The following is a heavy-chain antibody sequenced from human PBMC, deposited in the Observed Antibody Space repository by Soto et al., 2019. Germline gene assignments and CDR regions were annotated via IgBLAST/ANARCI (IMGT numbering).Heavy chain of an antibody. CDR2: IYYSGST. V-gene: IGHV4-59*01. Sequence: LSLTCTVSGGSISSYYWSWIRQPPGKGLEWIGYIYYSGSTNYNPSLKSRVTISVDTSKNQFSLKLSSVTAADTAVYYCARAESGYCDYWGQGTLVTVSS. CDR3: ARAESGYCDY. CDR1: GGSISSYY. D-gene: IGHD3-3*01. J-gene: IGHJ4*02.